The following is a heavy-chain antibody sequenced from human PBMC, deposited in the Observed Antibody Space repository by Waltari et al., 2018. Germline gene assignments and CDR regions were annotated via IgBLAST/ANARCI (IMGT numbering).Heavy chain of an antibody. J-gene: IGHJ3*02. CDR3: ARGGLYYDILTGYTDAFDI. V-gene: IGHV4-59*01. CDR2: IYYSWST. D-gene: IGHD3-9*01. Sequence: QVQLQESGPGLVKPSETLSLTCTVSGGSISSYYWSWIRQPPGQGLEWIGYIYYSWSTNCNPSPKSRVTLSVDTSRNQFSLKLGSVTAADTAVYYCARGGLYYDILTGYTDAFDIWGQGTMVTVSS. CDR1: GGSISSYY.